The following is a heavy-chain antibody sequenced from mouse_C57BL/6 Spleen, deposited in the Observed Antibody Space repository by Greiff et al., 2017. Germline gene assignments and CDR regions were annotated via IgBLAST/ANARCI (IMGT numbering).Heavy chain of an antibody. CDR1: GYTFTDYN. Sequence: EVQLQQSGPELVKPGASVKMSCKASGYTFTDYNMHWVKQSHGKSLEWIGYINPNNGGTSYNQKFKGKATLTVNKSSSTAYMELRSLTSEDSAVYYCAKGNYGSSFDYWGQGTTLTVSS. V-gene: IGHV1-22*01. J-gene: IGHJ2*01. CDR2: INPNNGGT. CDR3: AKGNYGSSFDY. D-gene: IGHD1-1*01.